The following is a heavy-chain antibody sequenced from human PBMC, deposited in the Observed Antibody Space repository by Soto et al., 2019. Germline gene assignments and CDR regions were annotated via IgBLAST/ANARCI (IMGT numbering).Heavy chain of an antibody. J-gene: IGHJ4*02. D-gene: IGHD3-22*01. V-gene: IGHV1-24*01. CDR1: GYTLPELS. Sequence: VASVKVSCKVSGYTLPELSMHWVRQAPGKGLEWMGGFDPEDGETIYAQKFQGRVTMTEDTSTDTAYMELSSLRSEDTAVYYCATFFLYFYDTSGSHHFWCQATLGTVSS. CDR3: ATFFLYFYDTSGSHHF. CDR2: FDPEDGET.